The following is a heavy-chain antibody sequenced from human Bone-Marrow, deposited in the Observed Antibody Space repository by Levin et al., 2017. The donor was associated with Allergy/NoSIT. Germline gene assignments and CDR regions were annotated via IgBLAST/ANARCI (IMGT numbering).Heavy chain of an antibody. D-gene: IGHD3-10*01. CDR3: ARDFSIGYGSGSYYKTQFETYYYYYGMDV. V-gene: IGHV3-30-3*01. CDR2: ISYDGSNK. CDR1: GFTFSSYA. J-gene: IGHJ6*02. Sequence: PGGSLRLSCAASGFTFSSYAMHWVRQAPGKGLEWVAVISYDGSNKYYADSVKGRFTISRDNSKNTLYLQMNSLRAEDTAVYYCARDFSIGYGSGSYYKTQFETYYYYYGMDVWGQGTTVTVSS.